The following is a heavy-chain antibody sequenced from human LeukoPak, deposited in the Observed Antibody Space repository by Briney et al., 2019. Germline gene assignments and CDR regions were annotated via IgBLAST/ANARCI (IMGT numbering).Heavy chain of an antibody. CDR2: ISYDGSNK. D-gene: IGHD1-26*01. V-gene: IGHV3-30*04. CDR3: ARGFRGASFDY. Sequence: PGGSLRLSCAASGFTFSSYAMHWVRQAPGKGLEWVAVISYDGSNKYYADSVKGRFTISRDNSKNTLYLQMNSLRAEDTAVYYCARGFRGASFDYWGQGTLVTVSS. CDR1: GFTFSSYA. J-gene: IGHJ4*02.